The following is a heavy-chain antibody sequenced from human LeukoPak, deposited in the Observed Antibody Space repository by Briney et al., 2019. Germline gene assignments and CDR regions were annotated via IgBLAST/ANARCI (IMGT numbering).Heavy chain of an antibody. V-gene: IGHV4-61*01. CDR3: ARSFGVVTSYAFDI. Sequence: SETLSLTCTVSGGSVSSGSYYWSWIRQPPGKGLEWIGYIYYSGSTNYNPSLKSRVTISVDTSKNQFSLKLSSVTAADTAVYYCARSFGVVTSYAFDIWGQGTMVTVSS. D-gene: IGHD3-3*01. J-gene: IGHJ3*02. CDR2: IYYSGST. CDR1: GGSVSSGSYY.